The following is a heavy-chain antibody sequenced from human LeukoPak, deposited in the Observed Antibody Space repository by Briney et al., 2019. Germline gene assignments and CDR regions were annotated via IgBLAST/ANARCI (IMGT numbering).Heavy chain of an antibody. CDR3: AKALDGSPDYFDY. D-gene: IGHD1-26*01. CDR1: GFSFSNYA. V-gene: IGHV3-23*01. J-gene: IGHJ4*02. Sequence: GGSLRLSCAASGFSFSNYAMSWVRQGPGKGLEWVSAIGGSIGSTFYTDSVKGRFTISRDNSKNTLSLQMNSLRAEDTAVYYCAKALDGSPDYFDYWGQGTLVTVSS. CDR2: IGGSIGST.